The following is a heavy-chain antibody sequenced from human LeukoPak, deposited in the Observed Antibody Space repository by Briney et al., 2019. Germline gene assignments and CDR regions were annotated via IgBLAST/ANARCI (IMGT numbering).Heavy chain of an antibody. V-gene: IGHV3-21*01. D-gene: IGHD1-7*01. CDR2: ISSSSSYI. J-gene: IGHJ4*02. CDR3: ARGWNSGDNHPDY. CDR1: GFTFSSYS. Sequence: GGSLRLSCAASGFTFSSYSMNWVHQAPGKGLEWVSSISSSSSYIYYADSVKGRFTISRDNAKNSLYLQMNSLRAEDTAVYYCARGWNSGDNHPDYWGQGTLVTVSS.